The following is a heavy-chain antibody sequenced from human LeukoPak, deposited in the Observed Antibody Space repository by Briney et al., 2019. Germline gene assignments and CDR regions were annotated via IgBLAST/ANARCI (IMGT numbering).Heavy chain of an antibody. CDR3: AREGAPQLSSYFDH. CDR2: INPNTGGT. CDR1: GYTFTAYY. D-gene: IGHD1-1*01. J-gene: IGHJ4*02. Sequence: ASVKVSCKASGYTFTAYYIHWVRQAPGHGLEWMGWINPNTGGTNFAQRFQGRVTMTRDTSINTAYMELSSLRSDDTAMYYCAREGAPQLSSYFDHWGQGTLVTVSS. V-gene: IGHV1-2*02.